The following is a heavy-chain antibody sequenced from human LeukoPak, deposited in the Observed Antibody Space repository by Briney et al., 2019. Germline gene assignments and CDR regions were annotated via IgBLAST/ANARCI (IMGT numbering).Heavy chain of an antibody. CDR1: GFSFSSYA. J-gene: IGHJ4*02. CDR2: IKEDGSDK. CDR3: ARDRGFDNFDY. V-gene: IGHV3-7*01. Sequence: GGSLRLSCAASGFSFSSYAMSWVRQAPGKGLEWVANIKEDGSDKNYVDSVKGRFTIARDNAKNYVYLQMKSLRAEDTAVYYCARDRGFDNFDYWGQGTLVTVSS. D-gene: IGHD3-9*01.